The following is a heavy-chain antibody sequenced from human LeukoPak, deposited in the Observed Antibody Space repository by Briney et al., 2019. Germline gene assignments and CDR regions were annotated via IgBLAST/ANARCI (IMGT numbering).Heavy chain of an antibody. J-gene: IGHJ3*02. CDR3: ARVTRDIVVVVAAIHDAFDI. V-gene: IGHV4-30-4*08. CDR2: IYYSGST. CDR1: GGSISSGDYY. Sequence: SQTLSLTCTVSGGSISSGDYYWSWIRQPPGKGLEWIGYIYYSGSTYYNPPLKSRVTISVDTSKNQFSLKLSSVTAADTAVYYCARVTRDIVVVVAAIHDAFDIWGQGTMVTVSS. D-gene: IGHD2-15*01.